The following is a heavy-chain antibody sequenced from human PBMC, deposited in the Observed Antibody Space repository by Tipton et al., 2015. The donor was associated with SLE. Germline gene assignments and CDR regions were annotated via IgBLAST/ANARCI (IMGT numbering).Heavy chain of an antibody. Sequence: SLRLSCAASGFTFSSYWMSWVRQAPGKGLEWVANIKQDGSEKYYVDSVKGRFTISRDNAKNSLYLQMNSLRAEDTAVYYCARDSGSYYYDSSGYYSDYWGQGTLVTVSS. V-gene: IGHV3-7*01. J-gene: IGHJ4*02. D-gene: IGHD3-22*01. CDR2: IKQDGSEK. CDR3: ARDSGSYYYDSSGYYSDY. CDR1: GFTFSSYW.